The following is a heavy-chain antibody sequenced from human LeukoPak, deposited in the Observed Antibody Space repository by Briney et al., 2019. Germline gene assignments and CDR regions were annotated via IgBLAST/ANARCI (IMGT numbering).Heavy chain of an antibody. Sequence: TGGSLRLSCAGSGFTFSTCWMHWVRQAPGGGLVGVSGINTDGSTTSYADSVKGRFSISRDNAKNTVYLQMSSLRAEDTAVYYCAKESGYDVDLEYWGQGALVTVSS. CDR2: INTDGSTT. CDR3: AKESGYDVDLEY. D-gene: IGHD5-12*01. CDR1: GFTFSTCW. J-gene: IGHJ4*02. V-gene: IGHV3-74*01.